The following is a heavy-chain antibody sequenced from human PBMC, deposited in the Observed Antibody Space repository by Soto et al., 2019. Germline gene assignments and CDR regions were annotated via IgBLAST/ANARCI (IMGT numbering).Heavy chain of an antibody. CDR1: GFTFSGSA. CDR2: IRSKGNNYAT. V-gene: IGHV3-73*01. CDR3: RRQASDFWSGKPQYYMDV. D-gene: IGHD3-3*01. Sequence: EVQLVESGGGLVQPGGSLKLSCAASGFTFSGSALHWVRQASGKGLEWVGRIRSKGNNYATAYGASLKGRFTISRDDSKNTAYLQMNSLNTEVTAVYYCRRQASDFWSGKPQYYMDVWGKGTTVTVSS. J-gene: IGHJ6*03.